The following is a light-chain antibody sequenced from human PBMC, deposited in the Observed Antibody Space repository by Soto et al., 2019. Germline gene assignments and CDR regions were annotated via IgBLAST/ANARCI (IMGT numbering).Light chain of an antibody. CDR1: QSVNSR. V-gene: IGKV3-20*01. J-gene: IGKJ5*01. CDR2: GAS. Sequence: DIVLTQSPGTLSLSPGERATFSCRASQSVNSRLAWYQHKPGQAPRLLISGASSRATGIPDRFSGSGSATDFTLTISRLEPEDFALYYCQHYGRSPITFGQGTRLEIK. CDR3: QHYGRSPIT.